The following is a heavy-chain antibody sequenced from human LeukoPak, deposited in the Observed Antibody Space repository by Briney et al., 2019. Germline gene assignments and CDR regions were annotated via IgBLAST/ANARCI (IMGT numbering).Heavy chain of an antibody. Sequence: WGSLRLSCAASGFTFSSNAMNWVRQAPGKGLEWVSGISGSGGSTYSADSVKGRFTISRDNSKKTVYLQMNSLRAEDTAVYYCAKDRGLVGSTPSNFDYWGQGTLVTVS. CDR1: GFTFSSNA. J-gene: IGHJ4*02. CDR2: ISGSGGST. CDR3: AKDRGLVGSTPSNFDY. D-gene: IGHD1-26*01. V-gene: IGHV3-23*01.